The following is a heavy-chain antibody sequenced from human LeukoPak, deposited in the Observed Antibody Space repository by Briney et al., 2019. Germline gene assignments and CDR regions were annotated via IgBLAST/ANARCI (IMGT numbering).Heavy chain of an antibody. V-gene: IGHV3-66*01. Sequence: PGGSLRLSCAASGFTVSTYYMSWVRQAPGKGLGWVSIIYSGGNTYYADSVKGRLTISKDNSKSTLYLQMNSLRAADTAVYYCTRAGQWTYGFQDYWGQGTLVTVSS. CDR2: IYSGGNT. CDR1: GFTVSTYY. D-gene: IGHD3-10*01. CDR3: TRAGQWTYGFQDY. J-gene: IGHJ4*02.